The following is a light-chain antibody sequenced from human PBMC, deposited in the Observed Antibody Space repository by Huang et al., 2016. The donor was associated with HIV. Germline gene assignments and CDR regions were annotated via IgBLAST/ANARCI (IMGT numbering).Light chain of an antibody. CDR1: QSLLRSNGYNY. J-gene: IGKJ3*01. CDR3: MQALQTLGAT. Sequence: IVLTQSPLSLPVTPGEPASLSCRSNQSLLRSNGYNYLDWYLHKPGQSPQLLIYLGSNRASGVPDRFSASGSGTDFTLKITRVEAEDVGTYYCMQALQTLGATFGPGTKVDIK. CDR2: LGS. V-gene: IGKV2-28*01.